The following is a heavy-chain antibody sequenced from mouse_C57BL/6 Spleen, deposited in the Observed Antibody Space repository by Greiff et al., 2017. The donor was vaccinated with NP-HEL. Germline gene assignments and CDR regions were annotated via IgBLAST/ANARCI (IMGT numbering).Heavy chain of an antibody. Sequence: DVKLVESGGGLVKPGGSLKLSCAASGFTFSDYGMHWVRQAPEKGLEWVGYISSGSSTTYYAETVKGRFTISRDNAKNTLFLQMTSLRSEDTAMYYCARTGTRYFDVWGTGTTVTVSS. V-gene: IGHV5-17*01. CDR3: ARTGTRYFDV. CDR2: ISSGSSTT. J-gene: IGHJ1*03. D-gene: IGHD4-1*01. CDR1: GFTFSDYG.